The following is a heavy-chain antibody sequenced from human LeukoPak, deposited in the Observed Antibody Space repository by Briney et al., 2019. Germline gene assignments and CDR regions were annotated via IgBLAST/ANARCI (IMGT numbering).Heavy chain of an antibody. CDR3: ARGTERASWFDP. J-gene: IGHJ5*02. V-gene: IGHV4-30-2*01. D-gene: IGHD1-1*01. CDR1: GGSISSGGYS. CDR2: IYHSGST. Sequence: SQTLSLTCAVSGGSISSGGYSWSWIRQPPGKGLEWIGYIYHSGSTYYNPSLKSRVTVSVDRSKNQFSLKLSSVTAADAAVYYCARGTERASWFDPWGQGTLVTVSS.